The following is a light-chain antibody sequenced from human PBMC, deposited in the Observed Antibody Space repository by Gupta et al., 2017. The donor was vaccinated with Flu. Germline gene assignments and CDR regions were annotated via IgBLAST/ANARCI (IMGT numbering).Light chain of an antibody. V-gene: IGKV2-28*01. CDR1: PSRLHSNGYNY. CDR2: LGS. J-gene: IGKJ5*01. Sequence: TPGESASIYCRSSPSRLHSNGYNYLGWYLQKQSQAPQLLIYLGSNRDAGVTDRFRGSGSGTDVTLKISRGDEEDVGVYYCRQARQTLRFTFGQGTRLEIK. CDR3: RQARQTLRFT.